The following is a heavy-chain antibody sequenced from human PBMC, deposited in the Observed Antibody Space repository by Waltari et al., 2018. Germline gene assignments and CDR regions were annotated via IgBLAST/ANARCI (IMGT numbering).Heavy chain of an antibody. D-gene: IGHD4-17*01. CDR2: INPNSGGP. CDR1: GYTFTGYY. V-gene: IGHV1-2*06. CDR3: ARGYGDYVDY. Sequence: QVQLVQSGAEVKKPGASVKVSCQASGYTFTGYYLHWVRQAPGQGLEWRGRINPNSGGPNYAQKFQGRVTMTRDTSISTAYMELGRLRSDDTAVYYCARGYGDYVDYWGQGTLVTVSS. J-gene: IGHJ4*02.